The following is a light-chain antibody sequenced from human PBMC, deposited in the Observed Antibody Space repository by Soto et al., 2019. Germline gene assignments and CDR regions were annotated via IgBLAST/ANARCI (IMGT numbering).Light chain of an antibody. V-gene: IGKV1-39*01. CDR2: AAS. CDR3: QQCYSSHLT. J-gene: IGKJ4*01. CDR1: QTISNY. Sequence: DIQMTQSPSSLSASVGDRVTITCRASQTISNYLNWYQQQPGKAPKLLIYAASSLQSGVPSRFSGSGSFTDLTRTISSLQPEDFATYHCQQCYSSHLTVGAGTKVDIK.